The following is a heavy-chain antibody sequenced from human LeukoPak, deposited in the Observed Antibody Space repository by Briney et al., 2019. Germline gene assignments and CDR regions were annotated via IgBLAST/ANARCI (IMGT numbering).Heavy chain of an antibody. CDR1: GGSFSGYY. CDR3: ARRGEGYYDSSGYYSYYFDY. D-gene: IGHD3-22*01. Sequence: SETLSLTCAVYGGSFSGYYWSWIRQPPGKGLEWIGEINHSGSTNYNPSLKSRVTISVDTSKNQFSLKLSSVTAADTALYYCARRGEGYYDSSGYYSYYFDYWGQGTLVTVSS. V-gene: IGHV4-34*01. J-gene: IGHJ4*02. CDR2: INHSGST.